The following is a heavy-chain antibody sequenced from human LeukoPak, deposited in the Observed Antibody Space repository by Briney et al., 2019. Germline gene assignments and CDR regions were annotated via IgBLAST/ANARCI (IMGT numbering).Heavy chain of an antibody. CDR1: GFTVRTNY. Sequence: GGSLRLSCAASGFTVRTNYMTWVRQAPGKGLEWISVIYSDGNINYADSVKGRLTLSRDNSKNTLYLQMNSLRGDDTAAYYCARGFTAFSFDLWGPGTLVTVSS. V-gene: IGHV3-66*01. J-gene: IGHJ5*02. CDR2: IYSDGNI. CDR3: ARGFTAFSFDL. D-gene: IGHD3-16*01.